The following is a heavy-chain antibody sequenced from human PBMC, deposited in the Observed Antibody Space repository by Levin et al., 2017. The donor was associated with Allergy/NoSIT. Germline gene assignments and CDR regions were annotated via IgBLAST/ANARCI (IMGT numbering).Heavy chain of an antibody. CDR2: IYGSGST. CDR3: ARDREPYGWGSRGPLYYGMDV. J-gene: IGHJ6*02. CDR1: GGSISSYY. V-gene: IGHV4-4*07. Sequence: SQTLSLTCTVSGGSISSYYWNWIRQPAGEGLEWIGRIYGSGSTDYIPALKSRVTMSVDTSKNQFSLKLSSVTAADTAVYYVARDREPYGWGSRGPLYYGMDVWGQGTTVTVSS. D-gene: IGHD3-10*01.